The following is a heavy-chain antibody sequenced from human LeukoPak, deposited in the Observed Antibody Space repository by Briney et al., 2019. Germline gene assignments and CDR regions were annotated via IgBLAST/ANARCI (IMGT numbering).Heavy chain of an antibody. CDR2: FDPEDGET. Sequence: ASVKVSCKVSGYTLTELSMHWVRQAPGKGLEWMGGFDPEDGETIYAQKFQGRVTMTEDTSTDTAYMELSSLRSEDTAVYYCATGQYQLLYGGYYYGMDVWGQGTRSPSP. D-gene: IGHD2-2*02. V-gene: IGHV1-24*01. CDR3: ATGQYQLLYGGYYYGMDV. J-gene: IGHJ6*02. CDR1: GYTLTELS.